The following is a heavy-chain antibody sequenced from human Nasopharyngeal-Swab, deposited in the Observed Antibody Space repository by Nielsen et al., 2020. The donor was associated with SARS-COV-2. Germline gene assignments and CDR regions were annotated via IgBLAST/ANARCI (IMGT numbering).Heavy chain of an antibody. CDR3: ASTPLDSSGYYYAVHY. CDR2: ISYDGSNK. Sequence: GGSLRLSCAASGFTFSRYTMHWVRQAPGKGLEWVAVISYDGSNKYYADSVKGRFTISRDISKNTLYLQMNSLRAEDTAVFYCASTPLDSSGYYYAVHYWGRGTLVTVSS. D-gene: IGHD3-22*01. V-gene: IGHV3-30-3*01. J-gene: IGHJ4*02. CDR1: GFTFSRYT.